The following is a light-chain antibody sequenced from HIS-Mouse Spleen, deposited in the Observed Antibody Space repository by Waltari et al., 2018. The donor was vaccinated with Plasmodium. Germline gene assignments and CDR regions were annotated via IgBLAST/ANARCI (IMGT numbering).Light chain of an antibody. CDR1: QRVSSSY. CDR2: GAS. V-gene: IGKV3-20*01. CDR3: QQYGSSPLT. Sequence: EIVLTQSPGTLSLSPGERATLSCRASQRVSSSYLAWYQQKPGQAPRLLSSGASSRATGSPDRFSGSGSGTDFTLTISRLEPEDFAVYYCQQYGSSPLTFGGGTKVGIK. J-gene: IGKJ4*01.